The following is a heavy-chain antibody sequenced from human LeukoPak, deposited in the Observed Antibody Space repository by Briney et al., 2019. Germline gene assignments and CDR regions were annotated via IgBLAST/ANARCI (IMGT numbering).Heavy chain of an antibody. D-gene: IGHD2-21*01. CDR2: ISGSGGST. V-gene: IGHV3-23*01. CDR3: AKEYSPGSRGYFDY. J-gene: IGHJ4*02. CDR1: GFTFGSYA. Sequence: GGSLRLSCTASGFTFGSYALSWVRQAPGKGLEWVSGISGSGGSTWYADSVKGRFTISRDNSKNTLYLQMNSLRAEDTAVYYCAKEYSPGSRGYFDYWGQGTLVTVSS.